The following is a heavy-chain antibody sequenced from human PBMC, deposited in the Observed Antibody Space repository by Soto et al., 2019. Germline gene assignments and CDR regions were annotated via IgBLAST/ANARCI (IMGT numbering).Heavy chain of an antibody. CDR1: GFTFSSYA. D-gene: IGHD2-2*01. Sequence: GGSLRLSCAASGFTFSSYAMSWVRQAPGKGLEWVSAISGSGGSTYYADSVKGRFTISRDNSKNTLYLQMNSLRAEDTAVYYCAKDYRKGYCSSTSCSYWGQGTLVTVSS. V-gene: IGHV3-23*01. CDR2: ISGSGGST. CDR3: AKDYRKGYCSSTSCSY. J-gene: IGHJ4*02.